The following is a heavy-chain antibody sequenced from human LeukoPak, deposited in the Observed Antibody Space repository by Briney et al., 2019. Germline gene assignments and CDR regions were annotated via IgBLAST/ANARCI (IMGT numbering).Heavy chain of an antibody. Sequence: GGSLRLSCAASGFTFSSYSMNWVRQAPGKGLEWVSSISSSSSYIYYADSVKGRFTISRDNAKNSLYLQMNSLRAEDTAVYYCARDSSARDNGDLEDYWGQGTLVTVSS. CDR3: ARDSSARDNGDLEDY. V-gene: IGHV3-21*01. CDR2: ISSSSSYI. CDR1: GFTFSSYS. J-gene: IGHJ4*02. D-gene: IGHD4-17*01.